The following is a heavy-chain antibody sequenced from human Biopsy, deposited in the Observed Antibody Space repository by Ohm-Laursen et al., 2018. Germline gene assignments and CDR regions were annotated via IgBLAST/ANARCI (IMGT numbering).Heavy chain of an antibody. CDR1: GFPFSKAW. CDR3: STMATF. D-gene: IGHD3-16*01. CDR2: IKSESDGGTI. V-gene: IGHV3-15*01. Sequence: SLRLSCAASGFPFSKAWMNWVRQAPGKGLEWVGRIKSESDGGTIDYAGPVTGRFTISRDDSKNTLYVQMNSLKTEDTAVYYCSTMATFWGQGTLVTVSS. J-gene: IGHJ4*02.